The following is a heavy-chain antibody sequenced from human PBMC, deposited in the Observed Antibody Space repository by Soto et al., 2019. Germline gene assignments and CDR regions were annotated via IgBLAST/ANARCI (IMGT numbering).Heavy chain of an antibody. CDR3: VLRNWFDP. CDR2: INSDGSST. Sequence: LRLSCAASGFTFSSDWMHWVRQARGKGLVWVSRINSDGSSTSYADSVKGRFTISRDNAKNPLYLQMNSRRAEDTAVYYCVLRNWFDPWGQRTLVTVAS. D-gene: IGHD3-16*01. V-gene: IGHV3-74*01. CDR1: GFTFSSDW. J-gene: IGHJ5*02.